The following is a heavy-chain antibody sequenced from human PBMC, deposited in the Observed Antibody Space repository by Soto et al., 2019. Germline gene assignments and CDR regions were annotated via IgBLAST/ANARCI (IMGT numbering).Heavy chain of an antibody. CDR2: INPHTGDT. J-gene: IGHJ5*01. Sequence: QVQLVQSGAEMKKPGASVKVSCKASGYPFTGYHLHWVRQAPGQGLEWMGWINPHTGDTGSAEKFQGTVTRTRDTSISTAYMEVSTLRSDDTAVYYCARGHHLRPGNSWFDSWGQGTLVTVSS. CDR3: ARGHHLRPGNSWFDS. V-gene: IGHV1-2*02. CDR1: GYPFTGYH. D-gene: IGHD5-12*01.